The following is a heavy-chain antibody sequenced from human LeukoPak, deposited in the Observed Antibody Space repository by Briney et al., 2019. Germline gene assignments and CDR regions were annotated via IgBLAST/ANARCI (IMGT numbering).Heavy chain of an antibody. V-gene: IGHV1-46*01. CDR2: INPSGGSA. CDR1: GYTFSIYN. Sequence: ASVKVSCKASGYTFSIYNMHWVRQAPGQGLEWMGIINPSGGSASDTQKFQGRVTMTRGTSTSTLYMELSSLRSEDTAVYYCAREGVAATGLDYWGQGTLVTVSS. J-gene: IGHJ4*02. CDR3: AREGVAATGLDY. D-gene: IGHD6-13*01.